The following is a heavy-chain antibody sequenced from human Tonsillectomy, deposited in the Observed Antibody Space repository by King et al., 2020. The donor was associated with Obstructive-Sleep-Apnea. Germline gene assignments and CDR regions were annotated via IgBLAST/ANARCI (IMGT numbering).Heavy chain of an antibody. CDR1: GGSFSGYY. D-gene: IGHD6-13*01. CDR2: INHSGST. Sequence: VQLPQWGAGLLKPSETLSLTCAVYGGSFSGYYWSWIRQPPGKGLEWIGEINHSGSTNYNPSLKSRVTISVDTSKNQFSLKLSSVTAADTAVYYCASLYSSSWTRGDYWGQGTLVTVSS. V-gene: IGHV4-34*01. J-gene: IGHJ4*02. CDR3: ASLYSSSWTRGDY.